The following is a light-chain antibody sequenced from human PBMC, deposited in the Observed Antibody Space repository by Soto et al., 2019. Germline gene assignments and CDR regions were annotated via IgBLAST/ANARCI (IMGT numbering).Light chain of an antibody. Sequence: EIVLTQSPGTLSLSPGERATLSCRASQIVSNNYLAWYQQKPGQAPRLLIYGASNRATGIPDRFSGSGSGTDFTLTISSLEPEDFAVYYCQQRSNWPPITFGQGTRLEIK. J-gene: IGKJ5*01. V-gene: IGKV3D-20*02. CDR3: QQRSNWPPIT. CDR1: QIVSNNY. CDR2: GAS.